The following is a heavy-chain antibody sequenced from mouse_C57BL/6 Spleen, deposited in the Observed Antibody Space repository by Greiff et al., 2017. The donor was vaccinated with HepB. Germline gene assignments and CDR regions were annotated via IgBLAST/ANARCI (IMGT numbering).Heavy chain of an antibody. Sequence: QVQLQQPGAELVMPGASVKLSCKASGYTFTSYWMHWVKQRPGQGLEWIGEIDPSDSYTNYNQKFKGKSTLTVDKSSSTAYMQLSSLTSEDSAVYYCARCRSNYVDYFDYGGQGTTLTVSS. CDR2: IDPSDSYT. CDR1: GYTFTSYW. CDR3: ARCRSNYVDYFDY. D-gene: IGHD2-5*01. V-gene: IGHV1-69*01. J-gene: IGHJ2*01.